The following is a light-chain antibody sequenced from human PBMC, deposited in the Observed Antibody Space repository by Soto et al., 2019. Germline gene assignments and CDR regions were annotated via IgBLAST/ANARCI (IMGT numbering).Light chain of an antibody. CDR2: KAS. V-gene: IGKV1-5*03. CDR1: QSIGDW. Sequence: DIQMTQSPSTLSASVGDRVSITCRASQSIGDWLAWYQQKPGKAPKLLIYKASNLQSGVPSRFSDSGSGTDFTLTISCLQPDDFATYYCQHYDSYSPTWTFGQGTKVDIQ. CDR3: QHYDSYSPTWT. J-gene: IGKJ1*01.